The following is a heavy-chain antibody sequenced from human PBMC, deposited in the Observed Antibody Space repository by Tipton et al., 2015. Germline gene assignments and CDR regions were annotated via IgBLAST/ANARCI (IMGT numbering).Heavy chain of an antibody. J-gene: IGHJ4*02. CDR2: FNPSGSST. CDR1: GYSFTSYY. V-gene: IGHV1-46*03. CDR3: ARAGDAATGGGFDY. D-gene: IGHD5-18*01. Sequence: QLVQSGAEVKKPGASVKVSCKASGYSFTSYYMHWVRQAPGQGVEWMGIFNPSGSSTTYAQKFQGRVTMTRDTSTSTLYMALSSLRSEDTAVYYCARAGDAATGGGFDYWGQGTLVTVSS.